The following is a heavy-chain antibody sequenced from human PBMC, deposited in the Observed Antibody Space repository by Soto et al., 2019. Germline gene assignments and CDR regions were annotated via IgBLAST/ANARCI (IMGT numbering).Heavy chain of an antibody. V-gene: IGHV4-39*01. CDR1: GGSISSRRYY. Sequence: XETLSLTCTVSGGSISSRRYYWGWIRQPPGRGLEWIGSIYYSGSTYYNPSLKSRVTISVDTSKNQFSLKLSSVTAADTAVYYCARGRNWFDPWGQGTLVTVSS. CDR3: ARGRNWFDP. J-gene: IGHJ5*02. CDR2: IYYSGST.